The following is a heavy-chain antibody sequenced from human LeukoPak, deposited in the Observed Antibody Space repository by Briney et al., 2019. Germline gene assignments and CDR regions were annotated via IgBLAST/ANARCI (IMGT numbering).Heavy chain of an antibody. CDR3: AKKGGSSGRYDYLDY. J-gene: IGHJ4*02. CDR2: ISSDENTK. CDR1: GFTFSCCA. V-gene: IGHV3-30-3*02. D-gene: IGHD6-19*01. Sequence: GGSLRLSCAASGFTFSCCAIHWVRQAPGRGLEWVAVISSDENTKFYADSVKGRFTVYKDNSKKTVWLQMNSLRAEDTAAYYCAKKGGSSGRYDYLDYWGQGTLVTVSS.